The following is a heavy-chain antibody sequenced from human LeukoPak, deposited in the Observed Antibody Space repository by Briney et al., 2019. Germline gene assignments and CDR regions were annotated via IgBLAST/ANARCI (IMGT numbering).Heavy chain of an antibody. CDR1: GGTFSSYA. D-gene: IGHD1-26*01. Sequence: ASVKVSCKASGGTFSSYAISWVRQAPGQGLEWMGWISAYNGNTNYAQKLQGRVTMTTDTSTSTAYMELRSLRSDDTAVYYCARHGSYFKTFDYWGQGTLVTVSS. V-gene: IGHV1-18*01. CDR3: ARHGSYFKTFDY. J-gene: IGHJ4*02. CDR2: ISAYNGNT.